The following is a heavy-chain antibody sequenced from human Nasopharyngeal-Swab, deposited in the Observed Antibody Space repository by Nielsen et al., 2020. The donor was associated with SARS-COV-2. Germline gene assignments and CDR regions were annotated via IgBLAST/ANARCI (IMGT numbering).Heavy chain of an antibody. Sequence: VRQMPGKGLEWVAVIWYDGSNKYYADSVKGRFTISRDNSKNTLYLQMNSLGAEDTAVYYCARDDVAARDYDYYYGMDVWGQGTTVTVSS. CDR2: IWYDGSNK. CDR3: ARDDVAARDYDYYYGMDV. J-gene: IGHJ6*02. V-gene: IGHV3-33*01. D-gene: IGHD6-6*01.